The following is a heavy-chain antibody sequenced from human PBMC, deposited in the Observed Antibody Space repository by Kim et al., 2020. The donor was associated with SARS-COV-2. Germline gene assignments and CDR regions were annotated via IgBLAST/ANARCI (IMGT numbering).Heavy chain of an antibody. D-gene: IGHD4-17*01. V-gene: IGHV4-39*01. J-gene: IGHJ4*02. CDR2: T. CDR3: ARQGEVVYGDY. Sequence: TYNNPSLKSRVTISVDTSKNQYSLKLSSVTAADTAVYYCARQGEVVYGDYWGQGTLVTVSS.